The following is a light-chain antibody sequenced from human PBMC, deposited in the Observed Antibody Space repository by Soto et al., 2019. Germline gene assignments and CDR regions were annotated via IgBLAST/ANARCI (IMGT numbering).Light chain of an antibody. CDR1: SSDVCGYNY. Sequence: SLLTQPPSASGSSGQSVTLSCPGNSSDVCGYNYVSWYQQHPGKAPKLMIYEVSKRPSGVPDRFSGSKSGNTASLTVSGLQAEDEADYYCSSYAGSTYVFGTGTKVTVL. V-gene: IGLV2-8*01. CDR3: SSYAGSTYV. J-gene: IGLJ1*01. CDR2: EVS.